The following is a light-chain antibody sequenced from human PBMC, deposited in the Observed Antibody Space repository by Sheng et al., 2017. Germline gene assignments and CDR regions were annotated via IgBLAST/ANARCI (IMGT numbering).Light chain of an antibody. CDR3: SSYTSSSPSVL. J-gene: IGLJ2*01. CDR1: SSDIGDYNY. V-gene: IGLV2-14*03. Sequence: QSALTQPASVSGSPGQSITISCTGTSSDIGDYNYVSWYQQHPGKAPKLVIYDVSNRPSGVSNRFSGSKSGNTASLTISGLQAEDEADYYCSSYTSSSPSVLFGGGTKLTV. CDR2: DVS.